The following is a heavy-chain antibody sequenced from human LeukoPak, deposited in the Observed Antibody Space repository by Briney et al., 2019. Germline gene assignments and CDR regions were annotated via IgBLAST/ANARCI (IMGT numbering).Heavy chain of an antibody. Sequence: SGTLSLTCDDSDYSIRIGYYWGWIRQPPGKGLEWIGSLYHSGSAYYSPSLKSRVTISLDTSNNELSLRLSSVTAADTAIYYCARQNIVVVVAATPGAFDIWGQGTLVTVSS. CDR1: DYSIRIGYY. J-gene: IGHJ3*02. CDR3: ARQNIVVVVAATPGAFDI. V-gene: IGHV4-38-2*01. D-gene: IGHD2-15*01. CDR2: LYHSGSA.